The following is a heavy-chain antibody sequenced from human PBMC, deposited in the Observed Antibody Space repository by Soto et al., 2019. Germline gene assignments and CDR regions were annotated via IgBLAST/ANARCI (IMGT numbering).Heavy chain of an antibody. CDR2: INPSGGTA. J-gene: IGHJ4*02. CDR1: GYTFSNHY. CDR3: ARERSYSFDSRNDY. V-gene: IGHV1-46*01. D-gene: IGHD3-10*01. Sequence: QVQLVQSGAEVKRPGASVKISCEASGYTFSNHYIHWVRQARGQGFEWIGIINPSGGTASNAQKFQGRDTMTRDTSASTAYLMLSSLTSGDTAVYYCARERSYSFDSRNDYWGQGTLLTVSS.